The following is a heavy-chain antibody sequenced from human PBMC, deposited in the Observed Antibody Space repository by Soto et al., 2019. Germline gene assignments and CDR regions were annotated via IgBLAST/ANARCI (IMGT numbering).Heavy chain of an antibody. Sequence: SVKVSCKSSGGTFSAYGFSWVRQAPGQGLEWMGGIIPMFGTANYAQKFQGRVTITADESTSTAYMELSRLRSEDTAVYYCARGFLGSGDILTSFWGQGTMVTVSS. J-gene: IGHJ3*01. CDR1: GGTFSAYG. CDR3: ARGFLGSGDILTSF. V-gene: IGHV1-69*13. D-gene: IGHD3-9*01. CDR2: IIPMFGTA.